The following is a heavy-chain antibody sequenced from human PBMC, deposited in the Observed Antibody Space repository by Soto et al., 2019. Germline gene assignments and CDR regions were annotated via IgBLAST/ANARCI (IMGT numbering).Heavy chain of an antibody. V-gene: IGHV3-72*01. CDR2: VRKKVNSYTT. CDR3: ARVATAYNYDY. Sequence: GGSLRLSCAASGFTFSSYDMNWVRQAPGKGLEWVGRVRKKVNSYTTEYAASVKGRFTISRDDSKNSLYLQMNSLKTEDTAFYYCARVATAYNYDYWGQGTLVTVSS. J-gene: IGHJ4*02. CDR1: GFTFSSYD. D-gene: IGHD2-21*02.